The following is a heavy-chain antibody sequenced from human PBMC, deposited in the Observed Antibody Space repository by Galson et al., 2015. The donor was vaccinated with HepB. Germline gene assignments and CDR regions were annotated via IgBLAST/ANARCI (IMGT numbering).Heavy chain of an antibody. J-gene: IGHJ4*02. CDR2: IYSGGST. D-gene: IGHD3-10*01. CDR3: ARGRGYYGSGSYFDY. CDR1: GFTVSSNY. V-gene: IGHV3-53*04. Sequence: SLRLSCAASGFTVSSNYMSWVRQAPGKGLEWVSVIYSGGSTYYADSVKGRFTISRHNSKNTLYLQMNSLRAEDTAVYYCARGRGYYGSGSYFDYWGQGTLVTVSS.